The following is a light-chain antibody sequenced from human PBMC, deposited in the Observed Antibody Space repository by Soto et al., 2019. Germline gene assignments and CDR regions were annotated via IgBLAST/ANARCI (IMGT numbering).Light chain of an antibody. CDR2: GSS. V-gene: IGKV3-15*01. J-gene: IGKJ1*01. CDR1: QSISVTY. CDR3: QQYDYWPRT. Sequence: EIVLTQSPGTLSLSPGERATLSCRASQSISVTYLAWYQQKPGQAPRLLIHGSSTRDTGVPARFSGSGSGTEFTLTISSLQSEDFAVYYCQQYDYWPRTFGQGTKVDIK.